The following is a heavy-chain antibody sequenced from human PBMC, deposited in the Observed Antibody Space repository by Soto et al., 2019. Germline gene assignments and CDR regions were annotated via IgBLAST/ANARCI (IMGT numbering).Heavy chain of an antibody. J-gene: IGHJ6*02. V-gene: IGHV3-7*04. CDR1: GFTFSNYW. CDR3: ARDKEQEIPHFRMDV. Sequence: GGSLRLSCSTSGFTFSNYWMSWVRQAPGRGLEWVANIKPDGREKWSVDSVKGRFIISRDNAKKLLYLQMNSLRVDDTAVYYCARDKEQEIPHFRMDVWGQGTTVTVSS. CDR2: IKPDGREK.